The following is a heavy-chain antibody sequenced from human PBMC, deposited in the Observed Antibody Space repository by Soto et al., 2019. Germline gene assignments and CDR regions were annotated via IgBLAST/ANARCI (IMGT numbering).Heavy chain of an antibody. V-gene: IGHV4-30-4*01. CDR1: GCSISSGDYY. J-gene: IGHJ5*02. CDR2: IYYSGST. CDR3: ARNGFVGPLLEWFNWFDP. Sequence: QVQLQESGPGLVKPSQTLSLTCTVSGCSISSGDYYWSWIRQPPGKGLEWIGYIYYSGSTYYNPSLTSRVIISVDTSKNQFSLKLSSVTAADTAVYYCARNGFVGPLLEWFNWFDPWGQGTLVTVSS. D-gene: IGHD3-3*01.